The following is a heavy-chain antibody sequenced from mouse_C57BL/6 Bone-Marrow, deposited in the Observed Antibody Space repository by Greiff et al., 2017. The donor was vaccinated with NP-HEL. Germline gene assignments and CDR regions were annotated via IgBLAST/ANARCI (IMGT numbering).Heavy chain of an antibody. CDR3: ARRGEAMDY. V-gene: IGHV1-69*01. CDR1: GYTFTSYW. Sequence: VQLQQPGAELVMPGASVKLSCKASGYTFTSYWMHWVKQRPGQGLEWIGEIDPSDSYTNYNQKFKGKSTLTVDKSSSTAYMQLSSLTSEDSAVYYCARRGEAMDYWGQGTLVTVSS. J-gene: IGHJ4*01. CDR2: IDPSDSYT.